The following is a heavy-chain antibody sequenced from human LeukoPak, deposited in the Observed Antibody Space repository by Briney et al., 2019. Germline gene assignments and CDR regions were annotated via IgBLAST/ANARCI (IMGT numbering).Heavy chain of an antibody. V-gene: IGHV6-1*01. J-gene: IGHJ4*02. CDR1: GDSVSNNRAS. CDR3: VRIRGLGLFDY. CDR2: TYYRSQWFD. Sequence: SQTLSLTCAISGDSVSNNRASWGWIRQSPSRGLEWLGRTYYRSQWFDDYAPSVRSRITINPDTSKNQFSLQLNSVTPEDTAVYYCVRIRGLGLFDYWGQGTLVTVTS. D-gene: IGHD1-26*01.